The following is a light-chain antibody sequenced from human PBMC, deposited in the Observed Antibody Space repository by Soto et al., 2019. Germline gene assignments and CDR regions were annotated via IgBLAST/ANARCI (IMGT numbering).Light chain of an antibody. V-gene: IGLV2-14*01. CDR2: EVT. J-gene: IGLJ2*01. CDR1: SSDVGGYNY. CDR3: SSYTSGSTLLV. Sequence: QSVLTQPASVSGSPGQSITISCTGSSSDVGGYNYVSWYQQHPGKAPKLMIYEVTNRPSGVSNRFSGSKSGNTASLTISGLQAEEEADHYCSSYTSGSTLLVFGGGTKLTVL.